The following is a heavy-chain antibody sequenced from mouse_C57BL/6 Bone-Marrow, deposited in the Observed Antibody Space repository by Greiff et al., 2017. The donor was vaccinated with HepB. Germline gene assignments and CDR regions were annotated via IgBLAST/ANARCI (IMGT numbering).Heavy chain of an antibody. CDR3: TTLGAYAMDY. J-gene: IGHJ4*01. V-gene: IGHV14-4*01. Sequence: EVHLVESGAELVRPGASVKLSCTASGFNIKDDYMHWVKQRPEQGLEWIGWIDPENGDTEYASKFQGKATITADTSSNTAYLQLSSLTSEDTAVYYCTTLGAYAMDYWGQGTSVTVSS. CDR2: IDPENGDT. CDR1: GFNIKDDY.